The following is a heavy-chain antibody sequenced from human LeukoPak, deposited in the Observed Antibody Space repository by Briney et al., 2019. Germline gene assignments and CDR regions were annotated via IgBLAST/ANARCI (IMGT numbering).Heavy chain of an antibody. CDR3: ARAGSPMSFDP. V-gene: IGHV4-34*01. CDR1: GGSFSGYY. Sequence: SETLSPTCAVYGGSFSGYYWSWIRQPPGKGLEWIGEINHSGSTNYNPSLKSRVTISVDTSKNQFSLKLSSVTAADTAVYYCARAGSPMSFDPWGQGTLVTVSS. D-gene: IGHD3-10*01. CDR2: INHSGST. J-gene: IGHJ5*02.